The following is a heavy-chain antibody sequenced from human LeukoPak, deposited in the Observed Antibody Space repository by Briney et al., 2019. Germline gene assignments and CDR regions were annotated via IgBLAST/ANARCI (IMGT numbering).Heavy chain of an antibody. V-gene: IGHV1-18*01. CDR1: SYPFTRYG. D-gene: IGHD6-13*01. CDR2: ISGSNGNT. J-gene: IGHJ1*01. Sequence: ASVKVSCKASSYPFTRYGISWVRQAPGQGLEWMGWISGSNGNTNYAQNFQGRVTMTRDTSISTAYMELSRLRSDDTALYYCARIGISARGTNFHHWGQGTLVTVSS. CDR3: ARIGISARGTNFHH.